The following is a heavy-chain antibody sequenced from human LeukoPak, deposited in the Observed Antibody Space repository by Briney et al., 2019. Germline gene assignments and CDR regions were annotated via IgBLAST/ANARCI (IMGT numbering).Heavy chain of an antibody. Sequence: TGGSLRLSCAASGFTFSTYSFNWVRQAPGKGLEWVSSISSSFIYIYYADSVRGRFTISRDNAENSLYLQMNSLRAEDTAVYYCAELGITMIGGVWGKGTTVTISS. CDR3: AELGITMIGGV. V-gene: IGHV3-21*01. J-gene: IGHJ6*04. CDR1: GFTFSTYS. CDR2: ISSSFIYI. D-gene: IGHD3-10*02.